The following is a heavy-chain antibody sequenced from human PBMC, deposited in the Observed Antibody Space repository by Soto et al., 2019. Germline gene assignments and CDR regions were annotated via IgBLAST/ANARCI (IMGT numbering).Heavy chain of an antibody. D-gene: IGHD2-2*01. J-gene: IGHJ5*02. V-gene: IGHV4-34*01. CDR2: INHSGST. CDR3: ASPAQDWFDP. CDR1: GGSFSGYY. Sequence: PSETRSLTCAVYGGSFSGYYWSWIRQPPGKGLEWIGEINHSGSTNYNPSLKSRVTISVDTSKNQFSLKLSSVTAADTAVYYCASPAQDWFDPWGQGTLVTVSS.